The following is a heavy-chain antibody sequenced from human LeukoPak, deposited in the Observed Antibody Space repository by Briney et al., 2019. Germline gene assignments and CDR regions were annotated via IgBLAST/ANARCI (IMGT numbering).Heavy chain of an antibody. CDR1: GFTFSSYS. CDR2: ISSSSSYI. D-gene: IGHD6-19*01. Sequence: GGSLRLSYAASGFTFSSYSMNWVRQASGKGLEWVSSISSSSSYIYYADSVKGRFTISRDNSRNTMYLQMNSLRAEDTAVYYCARALSSGWSHAFDIWGQGTMVTVSS. V-gene: IGHV3-21*01. J-gene: IGHJ3*02. CDR3: ARALSSGWSHAFDI.